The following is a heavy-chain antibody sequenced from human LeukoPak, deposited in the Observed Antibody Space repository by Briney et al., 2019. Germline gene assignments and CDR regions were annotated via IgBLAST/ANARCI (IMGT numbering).Heavy chain of an antibody. V-gene: IGHV4-59*01. CDR2: IYYSGST. CDR3: ARDRDGYNYRYFDY. D-gene: IGHD5-24*01. J-gene: IGHJ4*02. CDR1: GGSISSYY. Sequence: SETLSLTCTVSGGSISSYYWSWIRQPPGKGLEWIGYIYYSGSTNYNPSLKSRVTISVDTSKNQFSLKLSSVTAADTAVYYCARDRDGYNYRYFDYWAREPWSPSPQ.